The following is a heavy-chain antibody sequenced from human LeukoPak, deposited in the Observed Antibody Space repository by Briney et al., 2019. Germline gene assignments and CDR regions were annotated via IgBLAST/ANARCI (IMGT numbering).Heavy chain of an antibody. J-gene: IGHJ4*02. Sequence: ASVKVSCKASGGTFSSYAISWVRQAPGQGLEWMGGIIPIFGTANYAQKFQGRVTITTDESTNTAYMELSSLRSEDTAVYYCARDEGIAAGYFDYWGQGTLVTVSS. CDR3: ARDEGIAAGYFDY. CDR2: IIPIFGTA. CDR1: GGTFSSYA. D-gene: IGHD6-13*01. V-gene: IGHV1-69*05.